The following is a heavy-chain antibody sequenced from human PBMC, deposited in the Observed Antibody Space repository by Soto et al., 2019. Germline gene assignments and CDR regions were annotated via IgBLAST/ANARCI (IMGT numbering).Heavy chain of an antibody. CDR1: GFSLNTRGVG. D-gene: IGHD3-10*01. V-gene: IGHV2-5*02. CDR3: THNNYYGSGSVY. Sequence: QITLKESGPTLVKPTQTLTLTCAFSGFSLNTRGVGVGWARQPPGKALEWLALIYWDNDKRYSPSLKNRLTIPKDTPKDHVVLMMTDMDPVDTATYYCTHNNYYGSGSVYWGRGTLVTVSS. J-gene: IGHJ4*02. CDR2: IYWDNDK.